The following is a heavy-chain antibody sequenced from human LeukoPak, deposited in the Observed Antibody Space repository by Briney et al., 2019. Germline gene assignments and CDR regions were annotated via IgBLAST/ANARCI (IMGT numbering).Heavy chain of an antibody. J-gene: IGHJ3*02. Sequence: SETLSLTCTVSGGSISSYYLSWIRQPAGKGLEWIGRIYSRVTTYNPSLKSRVTISVDTSKNQFSLKLSSLTAADTAVYYCARDPVRVDAFDIWGQGTMVTVSS. V-gene: IGHV4-4*07. CDR3: ARDPVRVDAFDI. CDR1: GGSISSYY. CDR2: IYSRVT.